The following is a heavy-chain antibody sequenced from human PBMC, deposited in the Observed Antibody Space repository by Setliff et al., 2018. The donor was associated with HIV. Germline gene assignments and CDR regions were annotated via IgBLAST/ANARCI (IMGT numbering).Heavy chain of an antibody. CDR2: IYYSGGT. CDR3: ARDTYISGNQYYYYFMDV. J-gene: IGHJ6*03. V-gene: IGHV4-59*01. Sequence: PSETLSLTCTVSGGSISSYYWSWIRQPPGKGLEWIGYIYYSGGTNYNPSLKSRVTISVDTSKNQFSLKLSAVTAADTAVYYCARDTYISGNQYYYYFMDVWGKGATVTVSS. D-gene: IGHD3-10*01. CDR1: GGSISSYY.